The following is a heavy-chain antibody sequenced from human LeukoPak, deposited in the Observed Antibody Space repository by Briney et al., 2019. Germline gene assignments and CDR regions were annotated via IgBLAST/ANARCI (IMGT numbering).Heavy chain of an antibody. D-gene: IGHD6-19*01. CDR1: GGSISSSSYY. CDR3: ARRIAVAGTWEDY. J-gene: IGHJ4*02. CDR2: IYYSGST. V-gene: IGHV4-39*01. Sequence: PSETLSLTCTVSGGSISSSSYYWGWIRQPPGKGLEWIGSIYYSGSTYYNPSLKSRVTISVDTSKNQFSLTLSSVTAADTAVYYCARRIAVAGTWEDYWGQGTLVTVSS.